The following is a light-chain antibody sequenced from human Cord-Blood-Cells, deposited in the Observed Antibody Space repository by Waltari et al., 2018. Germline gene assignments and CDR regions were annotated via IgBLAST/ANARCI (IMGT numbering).Light chain of an antibody. J-gene: IGLJ3*02. V-gene: IGLV2-23*01. CDR2: EGS. CDR1: SRDAGRDTR. Sequence: HSALTPPASVSGSPGQSITTPCTCTSRDAGRDTRVSWYQQHPGTAPQLMFYEGSKRPSGVSNRFAGSKSGTTASLTISGLEAEDEADYYCCSYAGSSTWVFGGGTKLTVL. CDR3: CSYAGSSTWV.